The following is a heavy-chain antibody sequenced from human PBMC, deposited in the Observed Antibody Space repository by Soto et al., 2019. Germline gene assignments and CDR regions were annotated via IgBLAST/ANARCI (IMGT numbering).Heavy chain of an antibody. CDR1: GYSFTSYW. Sequence: GESLKISCKGSGYSFTSYWIGWVRQMPGKGLEWMGIIYPGDSDTRYSPSFQGQVTISADKSISTAYLQWSSLKASDTAMYYCARRGPGSSGSSTPSLYYYGMDVWCQGPTVTVSS. D-gene: IGHD6-13*01. J-gene: IGHJ6*02. V-gene: IGHV5-51*01. CDR2: IYPGDSDT. CDR3: ARRGPGSSGSSTPSLYYYGMDV.